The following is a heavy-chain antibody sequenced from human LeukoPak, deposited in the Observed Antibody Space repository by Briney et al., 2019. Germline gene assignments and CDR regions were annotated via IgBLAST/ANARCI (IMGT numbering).Heavy chain of an antibody. CDR2: ISGSGGST. D-gene: IGHD2-21*01. Sequence: GGSLRLSCAASGFTFSSYAMSWGRQAPGKGLEWVSAISGSGGSTYYADSVKGRFTISRDNSKNTLYLQMHSLRAEDTAVYYCANSGSQRIFSITKEDAFDIWGQGTMVTVSS. J-gene: IGHJ3*02. CDR1: GFTFSSYA. V-gene: IGHV3-23*01. CDR3: ANSGSQRIFSITKEDAFDI.